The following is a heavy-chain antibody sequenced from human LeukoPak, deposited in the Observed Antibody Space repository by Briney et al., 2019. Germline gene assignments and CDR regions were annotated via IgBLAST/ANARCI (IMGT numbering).Heavy chain of an antibody. V-gene: IGHV4-4*07. J-gene: IGHJ4*02. CDR3: ARGRSATMFDY. D-gene: IGHD3-10*01. CDR1: GGSISSYY. CDR2: IYTSWSP. Sequence: PSETLSLTCTVSGGSISSYYWSWIRQPAGKGLEWIGRIYTSWSPNYNPSLKSRVTMSVDTSKNQFSLKLRSMTAADTALYYCARGRSATMFDYWGQGTLVTVSS.